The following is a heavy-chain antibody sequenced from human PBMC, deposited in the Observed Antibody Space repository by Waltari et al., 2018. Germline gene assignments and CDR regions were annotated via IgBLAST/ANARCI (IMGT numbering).Heavy chain of an antibody. V-gene: IGHV2-5*01. D-gene: IGHD1-26*01. J-gene: IGHJ4*02. CDR3: AHTRGMYLFDY. Sequence: QITLKESGPTLVKPNQTLTLTCTFSGFSLSTSGVGVGWIRQPPGKALEWLALIYWNDDKRYSPSLKSRLTITKDTSNNQVVLSMTNMDPVDTATYYCAHTRGMYLFDYWGQGTLVTVSS. CDR1: GFSLSTSGVG. CDR2: IYWNDDK.